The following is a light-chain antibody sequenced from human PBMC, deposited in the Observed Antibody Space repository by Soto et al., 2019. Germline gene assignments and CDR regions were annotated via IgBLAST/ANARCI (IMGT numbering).Light chain of an antibody. J-gene: IGKJ1*01. CDR2: DAS. V-gene: IGKV3-11*01. Sequence: LTQSPATLSLSPGERATLSCRASQSVSSYLAWYQQKPGQAPRLLIYDASNRATGIPARFSGSGSGTDFTLTISSLEPEDFAVYYCQQRSNWPWTFGQGTKV. CDR1: QSVSSY. CDR3: QQRSNWPWT.